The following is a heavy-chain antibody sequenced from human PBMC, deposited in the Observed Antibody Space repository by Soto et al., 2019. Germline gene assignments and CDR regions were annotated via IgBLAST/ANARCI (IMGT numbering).Heavy chain of an antibody. Sequence: QVQLVQSGAEVKRPGSSVKVSCKTSGGLLSSYAISWVRQAPGQGLEWMGGSIPTFGTTVYAQNFQGRVSITADRSTGTAYLELRGLRSQDTAVYCCARGINDYYDGTGPSWDDAFDIWGQGTMVTVSS. D-gene: IGHD3-22*01. CDR1: GGLLSSYA. CDR2: SIPTFGTT. J-gene: IGHJ3*02. V-gene: IGHV1-69*06. CDR3: ARGINDYYDGTGPSWDDAFDI.